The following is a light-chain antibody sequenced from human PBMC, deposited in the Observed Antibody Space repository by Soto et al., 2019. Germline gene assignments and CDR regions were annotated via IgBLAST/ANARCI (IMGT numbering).Light chain of an antibody. J-gene: IGKJ5*01. CDR3: QQYGRLPIT. Sequence: EIVMTQSPATPSVSPGERATLSCRASQSVSSNLAWYQQKPGQAPRLLIYGASTRATGIPDRFIGSGSGTDFTLTISRLEPEDFAVFYCQQYGRLPITFGQGTRLEIK. CDR2: GAS. CDR1: QSVSSN. V-gene: IGKV3-20*01.